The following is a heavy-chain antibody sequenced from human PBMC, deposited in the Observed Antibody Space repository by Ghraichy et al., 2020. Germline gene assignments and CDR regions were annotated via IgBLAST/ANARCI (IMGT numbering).Heavy chain of an antibody. Sequence: ASVKVSCKASGYTFTSYDINWVRQATGQGLEWMGWMNPNSGNTGYAQKFQGRVTMTRNTSISTAYMELSSLRSEDTAVYYCARLLRRNNWFDPWGQGTLVTVSS. D-gene: IGHD2-15*01. CDR1: GYTFTSYD. V-gene: IGHV1-8*01. CDR3: ARLLRRNNWFDP. J-gene: IGHJ5*02. CDR2: MNPNSGNT.